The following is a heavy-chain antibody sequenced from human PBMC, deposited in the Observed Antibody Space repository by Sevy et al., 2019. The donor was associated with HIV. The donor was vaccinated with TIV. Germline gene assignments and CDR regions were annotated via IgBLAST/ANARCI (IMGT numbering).Heavy chain of an antibody. Sequence: QLGGSLRLSCAASGFTFSKYSMSWVRQPPGNGLEWVSTLSFGCGEINYADSVKGRFTISRDNSKSSVYLQMNNLRPEDTAVYYCAREGCTKPHDYWGQGTLVTVSS. J-gene: IGHJ4*02. D-gene: IGHD2-8*01. CDR1: GFTFSKYS. V-gene: IGHV3-23*01. CDR2: LSFGCGEI. CDR3: AREGCTKPHDY.